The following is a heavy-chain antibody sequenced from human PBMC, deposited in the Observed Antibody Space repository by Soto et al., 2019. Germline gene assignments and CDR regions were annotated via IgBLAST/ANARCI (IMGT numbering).Heavy chain of an antibody. Sequence: VGSLRLCSAAYGLTFGSDATPRVRQVTGKELEWVSAISGSGGSTYYADSVKGRFTNSRDNSKNTLDLPMNSLRAEDTALYDCAKEVGPVGDLYMDYWGQGTLVTVSS. D-gene: IGHD4-17*01. J-gene: IGHJ4*02. CDR1: GLTFGSDA. CDR2: ISGSGGST. CDR3: AKEVGPVGDLYMDY. V-gene: IGHV3-23*01.